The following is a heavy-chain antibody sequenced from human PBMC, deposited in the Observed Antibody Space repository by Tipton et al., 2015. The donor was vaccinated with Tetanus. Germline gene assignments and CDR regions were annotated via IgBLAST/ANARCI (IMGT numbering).Heavy chain of an antibody. V-gene: IGHV4-59*01. CDR2: VYYTGST. CDR3: ARDHRLSASYAGWFDP. D-gene: IGHD1-26*01. J-gene: IGHJ5*02. CDR1: GGSINGYF. Sequence: TLSLTCTVSGGSINGYFWTWIRQPPGKGLECIGYVYYTGSTNHNPPFESRVTMSVDTSKNQISLKLRSVTAADTAVYYCARDHRLSASYAGWFDPWGQGTLVTVSS.